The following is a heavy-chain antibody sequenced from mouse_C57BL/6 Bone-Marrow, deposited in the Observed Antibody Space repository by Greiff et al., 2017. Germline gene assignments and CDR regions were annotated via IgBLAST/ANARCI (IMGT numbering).Heavy chain of an antibody. CDR3: ARYYYGSRYYYAMDY. D-gene: IGHD1-1*01. V-gene: IGHV1-50*01. CDR1: GYTFTSYW. J-gene: IGHJ4*01. CDR2: IDPSDSYT. Sequence: QVQLKQPGAELVKPGASVKLSCKASGYTFTSYWMQWVKQRPGQGLEWIGEIDPSDSYTNYNQKFKGKATLTVDTSSSTAYMQLSSLTSEDSAVYYCARYYYGSRYYYAMDYWGQGTSVTVSS.